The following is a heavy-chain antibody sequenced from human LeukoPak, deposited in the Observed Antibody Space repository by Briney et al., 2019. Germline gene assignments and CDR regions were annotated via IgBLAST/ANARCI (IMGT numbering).Heavy chain of an antibody. J-gene: IGHJ5*02. CDR3: ARDPYGSGSYGWFDP. V-gene: IGHV3-48*04. Sequence: GGSLRLSCAVSGFTFSSYSMNWVRQAPGKGLEWVSYISSSSSTIYYADSVKGRFTISRDNAKNSLYLQMNSLRAEDTAVYYCARDPYGSGSYGWFDPWGQGTLVTVSS. CDR2: ISSSSSTI. D-gene: IGHD3-10*01. CDR1: GFTFSSYS.